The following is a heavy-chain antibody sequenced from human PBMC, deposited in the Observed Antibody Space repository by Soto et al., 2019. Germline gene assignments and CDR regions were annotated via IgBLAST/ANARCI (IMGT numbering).Heavy chain of an antibody. CDR1: GFSLSNPRMG. D-gene: IGHD3-22*01. CDR3: APIQCISLIGVSKPYFDY. Sequence: QVTLKESGPVLVKPTETLTLTCTVSGFSLSNPRMGVSWIRQPPGKALEWLAHIFSNDEKSYSTSLKSRLTISRDTSKSQVVLTMTTMEPVDTATYYCAPIQCISLIGVSKPYFDYWCQGALVTVSS. V-gene: IGHV2-26*01. CDR2: IFSNDEK. J-gene: IGHJ4*02.